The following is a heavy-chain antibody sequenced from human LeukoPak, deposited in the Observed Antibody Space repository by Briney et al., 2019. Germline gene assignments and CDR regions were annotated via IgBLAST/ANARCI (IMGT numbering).Heavy chain of an antibody. CDR2: IYTSGST. CDR1: GGSISSYY. J-gene: IGHJ4*02. D-gene: IGHD3-9*01. CDR3: AKAPRYYDILTGYYYFDY. V-gene: IGHV4-4*07. Sequence: SETLSLTCTVSGGSISSYYWSWIRQPAGKGLEWIGLIYTSGSTNYNPSLKSRVTMSVDTSKNQFSLKLSSVTAADTAVYYCAKAPRYYDILTGYYYFDYWGQGTLVTVSS.